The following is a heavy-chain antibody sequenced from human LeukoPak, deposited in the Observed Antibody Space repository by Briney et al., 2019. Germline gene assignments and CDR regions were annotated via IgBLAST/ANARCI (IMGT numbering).Heavy chain of an antibody. V-gene: IGHV1-69*01. CDR1: GFTFSSYA. CDR3: ANRITMVRGAKPNNWFDP. J-gene: IGHJ5*02. D-gene: IGHD3-10*01. Sequence: GGSLRLSCAASGFTFSSYAISWVRQAPGQGLEWMGGIIPIFGTANYAQKFQGRVTITADESTSTAYMELSSLRSEDTAVYYCANRITMVRGAKPNNWFDPWGQGTLVTVSS. CDR2: IIPIFGTA.